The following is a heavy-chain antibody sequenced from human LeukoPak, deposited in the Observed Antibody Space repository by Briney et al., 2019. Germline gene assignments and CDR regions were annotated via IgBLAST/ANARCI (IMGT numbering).Heavy chain of an antibody. V-gene: IGHV3-11*06. D-gene: IGHD5-12*01. Sequence: PGGSLRLSCAASGFTFSDYYMSWIRQAPGKGLEWVSYISSSSSYTNYADSVKGRFTIPRDNAKNSLYLQMNSLRAEDTAVYYCARVADGYSGYDSIDYWGQGTLVTVSS. CDR1: GFTFSDYY. J-gene: IGHJ4*02. CDR2: ISSSSSYT. CDR3: ARVADGYSGYDSIDY.